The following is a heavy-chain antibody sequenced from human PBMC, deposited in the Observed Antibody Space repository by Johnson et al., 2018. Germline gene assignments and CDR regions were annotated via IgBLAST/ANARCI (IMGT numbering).Heavy chain of an antibody. CDR1: GFTFSSYG. CDR3: ARDKEKWNHFDAFDI. D-gene: IGHD1-14*01. J-gene: IGHJ3*02. V-gene: IGHV3-30*03. Sequence: QVQLVQSGGGVVQPGRSPRLSCAASGFTFSSYGMHWVRQAPGKGLEWVAVISYDGSNKYYADSVKGRFTISRDNSKNTLYLQMNSLRAEDTAVYYCARDKEKWNHFDAFDIWGQGTMVTVSS. CDR2: ISYDGSNK.